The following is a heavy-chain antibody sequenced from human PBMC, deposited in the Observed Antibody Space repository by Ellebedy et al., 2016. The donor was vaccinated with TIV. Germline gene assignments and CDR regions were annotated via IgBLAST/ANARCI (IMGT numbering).Heavy chain of an antibody. D-gene: IGHD5-12*01. Sequence: GESLKISXAASGFTFSSYAMSWVRQAPGKGLEWVSTISSSGGSTYYADSVKGRFTISRDNSINTLYLQMNTLRAEDTAVYYCAKDGVDIVATMPWGQGTLVTVSS. CDR2: ISSSGGST. CDR3: AKDGVDIVATMP. V-gene: IGHV3-23*01. J-gene: IGHJ5*02. CDR1: GFTFSSYA.